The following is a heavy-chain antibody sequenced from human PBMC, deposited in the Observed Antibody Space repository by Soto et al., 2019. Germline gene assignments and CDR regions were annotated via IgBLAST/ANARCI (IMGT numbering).Heavy chain of an antibody. CDR1: GFSLSSIGMG. CDR3: AHLTRGVYDSGRLWEKFDY. D-gene: IGHD5-12*01. J-gene: IGHJ4*02. Sequence: QITVKESGLTLVKPTETLTLTCTFSGFSLSSIGMGVGWIRQPPGKALEWLALIYWDDDKRYSPSLSSRLTITKDPSKNEVDLTMTNMDPVDTATYYCAHLTRGVYDSGRLWEKFDYWGQGTLVTVSS. CDR2: IYWDDDK. V-gene: IGHV2-5*02.